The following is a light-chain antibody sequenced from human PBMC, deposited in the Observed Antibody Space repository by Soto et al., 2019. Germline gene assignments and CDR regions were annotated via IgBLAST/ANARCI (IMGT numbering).Light chain of an antibody. CDR1: QTIDTY. CDR2: GAS. Sequence: VLTQSPDTLSLSPGATAILSCRASQTIDTYSAWYQLKPGQRPRLLIYGASSRALGIPDRFIGSGSGRNFTLTIHRLEPEDFAVYFCQHYASSPITFGQGTRLEIK. J-gene: IGKJ5*01. V-gene: IGKV3-20*01. CDR3: QHYASSPIT.